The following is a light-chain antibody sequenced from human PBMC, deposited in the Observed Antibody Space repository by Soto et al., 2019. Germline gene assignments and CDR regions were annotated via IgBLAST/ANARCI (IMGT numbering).Light chain of an antibody. J-gene: IGKJ5*01. V-gene: IGKV3-11*01. CDR2: DAS. Sequence: EIVLTQSPATLSLSPGERATLSCRASQSVSSYLAWYQQKPGQATRLIIYDASNRANGIPARFSGSGSGTDFTLTISSLEPEDFAVYYCQQRSNWPPITFGQGTRLEIK. CDR3: QQRSNWPPIT. CDR1: QSVSSY.